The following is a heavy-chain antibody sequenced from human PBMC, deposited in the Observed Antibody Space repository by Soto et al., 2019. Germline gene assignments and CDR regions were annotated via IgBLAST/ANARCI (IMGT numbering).Heavy chain of an antibody. CDR1: GYSISSGYY. D-gene: IGHD2-2*01. CDR3: ARERAGSTSCYSCYYGMDV. CDR2: IYHSGST. J-gene: IGHJ6*02. Sequence: PSETLSLTCAVSGYSISSGYYWGWIRQPPGKGLEWIGSIYHSGSTYYNPSLKSRVTISVDTSKNQFSLKLSSVTAADTAVYYCARERAGSTSCYSCYYGMDVWGQGTTVTVSS. V-gene: IGHV4-38-2*02.